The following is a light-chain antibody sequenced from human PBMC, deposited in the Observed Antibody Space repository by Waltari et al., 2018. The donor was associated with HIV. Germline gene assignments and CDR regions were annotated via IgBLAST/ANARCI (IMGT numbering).Light chain of an antibody. Sequence: EIVLTQSPATLSLSPAERATLSCRASQSVSSSLAWYQLKPGQAPRLLIYGASNRATGIPARFSGGGSGTDFTLTISSLEPEDFAVYYCLQRNSWPLTFGGGTRVEIK. CDR2: GAS. J-gene: IGKJ4*01. V-gene: IGKV3-11*01. CDR3: LQRNSWPLT. CDR1: QSVSSS.